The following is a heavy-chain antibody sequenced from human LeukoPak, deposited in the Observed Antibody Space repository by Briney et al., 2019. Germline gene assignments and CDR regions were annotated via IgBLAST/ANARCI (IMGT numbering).Heavy chain of an antibody. V-gene: IGHV4-34*01. CDR3: AIKTRQYYYYGMDV. CDR2: INHSGST. J-gene: IGHJ6*02. CDR1: VDSISSYY. Sequence: SETLSLTCTVSVDSISSYYWSWIRQPPGKGLEWIGEINHSGSTKYNPSLKSRVTISVDTSKNQFSLKLSSVTAADTAVYYCAIKTRQYYYYGMDVWGQGTTVTVSS. D-gene: IGHD4-11*01.